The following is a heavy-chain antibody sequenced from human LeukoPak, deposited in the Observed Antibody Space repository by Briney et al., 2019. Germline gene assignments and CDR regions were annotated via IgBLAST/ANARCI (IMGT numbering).Heavy chain of an antibody. CDR3: ARSPTPIDYGDYSWFDP. V-gene: IGHV1-2*02. Sequence: GASVKVSCKASGYTFTGYYMHWVRQAPGQGLEWMGWINPNSGGTNYAQKFQGRVTMTRDTSISTAYMELSRLRSDDTAVYYCARSPTPIDYGDYSWFDPWGQGTLVTVSS. CDR2: INPNSGGT. D-gene: IGHD4-17*01. CDR1: GYTFTGYY. J-gene: IGHJ5*02.